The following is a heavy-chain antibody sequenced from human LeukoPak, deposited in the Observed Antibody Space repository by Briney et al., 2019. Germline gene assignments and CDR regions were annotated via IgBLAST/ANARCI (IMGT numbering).Heavy chain of an antibody. Sequence: WASVKVSCKASGYTFTGYYMHWVRQAPGQGLEWMGWINPNSGGTNYAQKFQGRVTMTRDTSISTAYMELSRLRSDDTAVYYCARVGSAGTYYYYYMDVWGKGTTVTISS. CDR1: GYTFTGYY. V-gene: IGHV1-2*02. J-gene: IGHJ6*03. CDR3: ARVGSAGTYYYYYMDV. D-gene: IGHD6-19*01. CDR2: INPNSGGT.